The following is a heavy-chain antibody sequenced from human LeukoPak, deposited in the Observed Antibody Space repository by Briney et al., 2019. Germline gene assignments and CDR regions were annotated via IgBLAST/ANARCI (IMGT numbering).Heavy chain of an antibody. CDR3: VKDLYKGDSASWYFFHY. J-gene: IGHJ4*02. V-gene: IGHV3-64D*06. Sequence: GGSLSLSGAGSGFTFSSYAMTWVRQAPGKGLEYVSGISANGGSTYYADSVKGRFTISRDTSKNTLYLQMSSLRAEDTAIYYCVKDLYKGDSASWYFFHYWGQGTPVTVSS. CDR1: GFTFSSYA. CDR2: ISANGGST. D-gene: IGHD6-13*01.